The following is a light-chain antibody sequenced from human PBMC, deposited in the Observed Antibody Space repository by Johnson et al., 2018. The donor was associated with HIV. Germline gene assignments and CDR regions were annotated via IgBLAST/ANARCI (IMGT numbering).Light chain of an antibody. CDR2: DNN. Sequence: QSVLTQPPSVSAAPGQKVTISCSGSSSNIGNNYVSWYQQLPGTAPKLLIYDNNKRPSGIPDRFSGSKSGTSATLGITGLQTGDEDDYYCGTWDSTLYVFGTGTKVTVL. CDR1: SSNIGNNY. J-gene: IGLJ1*01. V-gene: IGLV1-51*01. CDR3: GTWDSTLYV.